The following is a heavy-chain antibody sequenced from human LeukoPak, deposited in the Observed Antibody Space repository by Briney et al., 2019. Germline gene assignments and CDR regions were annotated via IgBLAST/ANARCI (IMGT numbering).Heavy chain of an antibody. D-gene: IGHD6-6*01. CDR3: ARHRAYSSSSPFDY. J-gene: IGHJ4*02. CDR1: GGSISSLY. V-gene: IGHV4-59*08. CDR2: IYYTGST. Sequence: SETLSLTCSVSGGSISSLYWSWIRQPPGKGLEWIGYIYYTGSTNYNPSLKSRVTMFVDMSKNQLSLRLSSVTAADTAVYYCARHRAYSSSSPFDYWGQGTLVTVSS.